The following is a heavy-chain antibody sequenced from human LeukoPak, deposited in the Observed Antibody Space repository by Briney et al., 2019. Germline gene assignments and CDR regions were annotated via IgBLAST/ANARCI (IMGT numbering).Heavy chain of an antibody. V-gene: IGHV4-59*01. CDR1: GGSISSYY. CDR3: ARGLPWYSSSGAYFQH. Sequence: SETLSLTCTVSGGSISSYYWSWIRQPPGKGLEWIGYIYYSGSTNYNPSLKSRVTISVDTSKNQFSLKLSSVTAADTAVYYRARGLPWYSSSGAYFQHWGQGTLVTVSS. CDR2: IYYSGST. D-gene: IGHD6-13*01. J-gene: IGHJ1*01.